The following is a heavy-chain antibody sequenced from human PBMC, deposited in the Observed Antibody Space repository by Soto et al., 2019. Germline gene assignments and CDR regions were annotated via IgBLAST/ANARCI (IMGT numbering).Heavy chain of an antibody. V-gene: IGHV3-30*18. CDR3: AKDGRDSSGWYVISSYYYYGMDV. CDR2: ISYDGSNK. D-gene: IGHD6-19*01. J-gene: IGHJ6*02. Sequence: QVQLVESGGGVVQPRRSLRLSCAASGFTFSSYGMHWVRQAPGKGLEWVAVISYDGSNKYYADSVKGRFTISRDNSKNTLYLQMNSLRAEDTAVYYCAKDGRDSSGWYVISSYYYYGMDVWGQGTTVTVSS. CDR1: GFTFSSYG.